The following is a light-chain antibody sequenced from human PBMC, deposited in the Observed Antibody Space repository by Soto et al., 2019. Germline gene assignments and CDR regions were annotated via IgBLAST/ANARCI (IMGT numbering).Light chain of an antibody. CDR3: AAWDDSLNGQV. J-gene: IGLJ1*01. V-gene: IGLV1-36*01. Sequence: QSVLTQPPSVSDAPRQRVTISCSGSSSNIGNNAVNWYQQLPGKAPKLLIYYDDLLPSGVSDRFSGSKSGTSASLAIGGLQSEDEADYYCAAWDDSLNGQVFGTGTKLTVL. CDR2: YDD. CDR1: SSNIGNNA.